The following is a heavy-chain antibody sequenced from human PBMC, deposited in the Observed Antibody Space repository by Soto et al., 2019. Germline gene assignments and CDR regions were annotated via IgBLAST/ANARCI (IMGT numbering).Heavy chain of an antibody. D-gene: IGHD6-19*01. CDR3: AKPLSSGWYSNWFDP. Sequence: PGGSLRLSCAASGFTFSGYAMSWVRQAPGKGLEWVSAISGSGGSTYYADSVKGRFTISRDNSKNTLYLQMNSLRAEDTAVYYCAKPLSSGWYSNWFDPWGQGTLVTVSS. CDR1: GFTFSGYA. CDR2: ISGSGGST. J-gene: IGHJ5*02. V-gene: IGHV3-23*01.